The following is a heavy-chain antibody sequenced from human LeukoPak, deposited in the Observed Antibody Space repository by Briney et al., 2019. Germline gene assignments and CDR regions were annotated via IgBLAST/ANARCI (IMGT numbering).Heavy chain of an antibody. CDR3: ARAGLYYEGAFDI. CDR2: INHSGST. J-gene: IGHJ3*02. CDR1: GGSFSGYY. V-gene: IGHV4-34*01. D-gene: IGHD2-8*01. Sequence: SETLSPTCAVYGGSFSGYYWSWIRQPPGKGLEWIGEINHSGSTNYNPSLKSRVTISVDTSKNQFSLKLSSVTAADTAVYYCARAGLYYEGAFDIWGQGTMVTVSS.